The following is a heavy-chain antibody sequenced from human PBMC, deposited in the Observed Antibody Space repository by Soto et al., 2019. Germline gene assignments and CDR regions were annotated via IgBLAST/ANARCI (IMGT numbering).Heavy chain of an antibody. Sequence: EVRLLESGGGLVQPGGSLRLYCAGSGFTSSNYSMSWVRQAPGKGLEWVSTTSGSGHYIQYRDSVKGRFTISRDNSKNTLYLQMNSLRAEDTAVYYCAAGAMVTPYYYGLDVWGQGTKVTVSS. CDR3: AAGAMVTPYYYGLDV. CDR1: GFTSSNYS. D-gene: IGHD5-18*01. V-gene: IGHV3-23*01. CDR2: TSGSGHYI. J-gene: IGHJ6*02.